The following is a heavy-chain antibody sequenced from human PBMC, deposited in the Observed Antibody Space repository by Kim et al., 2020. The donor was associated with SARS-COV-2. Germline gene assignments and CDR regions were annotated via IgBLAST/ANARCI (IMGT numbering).Heavy chain of an antibody. J-gene: IGHJ4*03. CDR1: GDSVSDNSAA. D-gene: IGHD6-19*01. Sequence: SQTLSLTCAISGDSVSDNSAAWNWIRQSPSRGLEWLGRTYYRSKWYNDYAESVKGRLTINPDTSKNQFSLQVNSVTPEDTAVYYCARGFCSGGWCYFDYWGQGTLVVVSS. V-gene: IGHV6-1*01. CDR2: TYYRSKWYN. CDR3: ARGFCSGGWCYFDY.